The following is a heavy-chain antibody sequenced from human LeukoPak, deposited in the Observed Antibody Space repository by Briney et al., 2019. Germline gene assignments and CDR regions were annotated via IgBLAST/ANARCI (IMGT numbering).Heavy chain of an antibody. CDR3: ATATGYCSSTSCYTAHSYYYGVDV. CDR1: GYTFTSYG. D-gene: IGHD2-2*02. J-gene: IGHJ6*02. CDR2: ISAYNGNT. V-gene: IGHV1-18*01. Sequence: ASVKVSCKASGYTFTSYGISWVRQAPGQGLEWMGWISAYNGNTNYAQKLQGRVTMTTDTSTSTAYMELRSLRSDDTAVYYCATATGYCSSTSCYTAHSYYYGVDVWGQGTTVTVSS.